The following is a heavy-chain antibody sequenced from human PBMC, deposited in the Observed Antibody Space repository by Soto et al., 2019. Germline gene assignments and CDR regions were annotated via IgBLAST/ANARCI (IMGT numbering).Heavy chain of an antibody. CDR1: GFTFSSYA. D-gene: IGHD4-4*01. CDR3: AKAPVPDYTAYGSCVFEL. Sequence: GGSLRLSCLASGFTFSSYAVSWVRQAPGKGLEWVSSIVGSGGRTYYADSVQGRFTISRDNSKNTLYLQMNSLGAEDTAIFYCAKAPVPDYTAYGSCVFELWGRGTLVTVSS. V-gene: IGHV3-23*01. CDR2: IVGSGGRT. J-gene: IGHJ1*01.